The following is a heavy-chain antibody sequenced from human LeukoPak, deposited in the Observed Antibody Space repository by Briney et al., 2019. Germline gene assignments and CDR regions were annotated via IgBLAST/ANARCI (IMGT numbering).Heavy chain of an antibody. V-gene: IGHV3-11*06. CDR3: ARADRQWELPYYFDY. J-gene: IGHJ4*02. CDR1: GFSFSDNY. D-gene: IGHD1-26*01. Sequence: GGSLRLSCAVSGFSFSDNYMSWIRQAPGKGLEWVSYISSSGHYTNYADSVEGRFTISRDNAKNSLYLQMNSLRAEDTAVYYCARADRQWELPYYFDYWGQGTLVTVSS. CDR2: ISSSGHYT.